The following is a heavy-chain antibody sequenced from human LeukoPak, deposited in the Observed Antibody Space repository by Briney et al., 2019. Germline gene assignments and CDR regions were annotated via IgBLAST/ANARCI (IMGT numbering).Heavy chain of an antibody. CDR2: ISSDGSNK. Sequence: GGSLRLSCAASGFTFSRYDIHWVRQAPGMGLEWVAVISSDGSNKYFVDSVKGRFTISRDNSKNTLYLQMNSLRTEDTAVYYCAKEPRVNYYYYYYYMDVWGKGTTVTVSS. V-gene: IGHV3-30*18. CDR1: GFTFSRYD. J-gene: IGHJ6*03. CDR3: AKEPRVNYYYYYYYMDV. D-gene: IGHD3-3*01.